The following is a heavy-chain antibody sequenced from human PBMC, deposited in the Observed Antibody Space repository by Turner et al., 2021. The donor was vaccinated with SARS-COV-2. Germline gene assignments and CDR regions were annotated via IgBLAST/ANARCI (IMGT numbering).Heavy chain of an antibody. CDR2: INHSGST. CDR3: ARSWGGILTGYSFDP. D-gene: IGHD3-9*01. Sequence: QVQLQQWGAGLLKPSETLSLTCAVYGGSFSGNYWSWIRQPPGKGLEWIGEINHSGSTNYNPSLKSRVTISVDTSKKQFSLKLSSVTAADTAVYYCARSWGGILTGYSFDPWGQGTLVTVSS. CDR1: GGSFSGNY. V-gene: IGHV4-34*01. J-gene: IGHJ5*02.